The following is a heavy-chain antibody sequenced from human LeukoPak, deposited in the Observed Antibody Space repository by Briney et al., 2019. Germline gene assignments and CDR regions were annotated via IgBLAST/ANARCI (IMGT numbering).Heavy chain of an antibody. V-gene: IGHV3-23*01. D-gene: IGHD4-17*01. CDR2: ISGRGDGT. J-gene: IGHJ4*02. CDR1: GFTFSSYG. Sequence: PGGCLRLSSAASGFTFSSYGMSCVRRAPRGGLWRVSAISGRGDGTYYADSVQGRFTIYRDNSKNTLYLQMNSLRPEDTAVYYCAKKFPGAVTSGPDYWGQGTLVTVSS. CDR3: AKKFPGAVTSGPDY.